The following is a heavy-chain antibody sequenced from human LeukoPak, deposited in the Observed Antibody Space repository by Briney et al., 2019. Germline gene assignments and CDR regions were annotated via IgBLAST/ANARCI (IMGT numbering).Heavy chain of an antibody. CDR2: ISSSSSYI. D-gene: IGHD2-21*02. J-gene: IGHJ4*02. V-gene: IGHV3-21*01. CDR1: GFTFSSYS. Sequence: GGSLRLSCVASGFTFSSYSMNWVRQAPGKGLEWVSSISSSSSYIYYADSVKGRFTISRDNAKNSLYLQMNSLRAEDTAVYYCARDLGEVTASIDYWGQGTLVTVSS. CDR3: ARDLGEVTASIDY.